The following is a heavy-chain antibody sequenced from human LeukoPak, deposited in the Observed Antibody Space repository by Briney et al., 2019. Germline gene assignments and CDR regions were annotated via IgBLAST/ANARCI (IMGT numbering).Heavy chain of an antibody. J-gene: IGHJ3*02. Sequence: SETLSLTCTVSGGSISSYYWSWIRQPPGKGLEWIGYIYYSGSTDCNPSLKSRVTISIDTSKNQFSLRLSSVTAADTAVYYCARESNYDSSGYLLDIWGQGTMVTVSS. D-gene: IGHD3-22*01. V-gene: IGHV4-59*01. CDR1: GGSISSYY. CDR3: ARESNYDSSGYLLDI. CDR2: IYYSGST.